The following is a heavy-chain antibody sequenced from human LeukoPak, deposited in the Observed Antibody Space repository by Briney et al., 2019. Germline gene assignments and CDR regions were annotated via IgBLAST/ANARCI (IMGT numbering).Heavy chain of an antibody. CDR1: GFIFSSYA. Sequence: GGSLILSCAASGFIFSSYAIHWVRQAPGKGLEWVAVISYDGSNKYYADSVKGRFTISRDNSKNTLYLEMSSLRDEDTAVYSCAKGHAVGQAPTIDYWGQGTLVTVSS. CDR3: AKGHAVGQAPTIDY. CDR2: ISYDGSNK. D-gene: IGHD1-26*01. V-gene: IGHV3-30*04. J-gene: IGHJ4*02.